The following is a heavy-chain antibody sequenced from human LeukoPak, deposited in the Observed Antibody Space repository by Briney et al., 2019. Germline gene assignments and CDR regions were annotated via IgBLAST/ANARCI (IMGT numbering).Heavy chain of an antibody. CDR3: AKDFTDYGDYDY. V-gene: IGHV3-30*02. CDR1: GFTFSSYG. J-gene: IGHJ4*02. D-gene: IGHD4-17*01. CDR2: IRYDGSNK. Sequence: GGSLRLSCAASGFTFSSYGMHWARQAPGKGLEWVAFIRYDGSNKYYADSVKGRFTISRDNSKNTLYLQMNSLRAEDTAVYYCAKDFTDYGDYDYWGQGTLVTVSS.